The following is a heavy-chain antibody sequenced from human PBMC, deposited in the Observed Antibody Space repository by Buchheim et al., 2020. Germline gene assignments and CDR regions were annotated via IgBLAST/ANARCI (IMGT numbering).Heavy chain of an antibody. CDR2: IYYSGST. Sequence: QVQLQESGPGLVKPSQTLSLTCTVSGGPISSGGYFWSWIRQHPGKGLEWIGYIYYSGSTYYNPSPQSRVTISVDKAKNPFSLKMNSVTAADTAVYYCARVRHIAIFGGYNWFDSWGQGTL. V-gene: IGHV4-31*03. D-gene: IGHD3-3*01. J-gene: IGHJ5*01. CDR1: GGPISSGGYF. CDR3: ARVRHIAIFGGYNWFDS.